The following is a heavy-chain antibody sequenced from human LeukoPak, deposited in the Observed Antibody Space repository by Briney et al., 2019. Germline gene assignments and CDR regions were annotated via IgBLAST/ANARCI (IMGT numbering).Heavy chain of an antibody. CDR3: ARAEDGVYTAFDY. CDR2: IKQDGSGE. CDR1: GFTFSNSW. V-gene: IGHV3-7*01. J-gene: IGHJ4*02. D-gene: IGHD1-14*01. Sequence: PGGSLRLSCAASGFTFSNSWMTWVRQAPGKGLEWVANIKQDGSGEYYVDSVKGRFTISRDNARKSLYLQMNSLRAEDTAIYYCARAEDGVYTAFDYWGQGTLVTVSS.